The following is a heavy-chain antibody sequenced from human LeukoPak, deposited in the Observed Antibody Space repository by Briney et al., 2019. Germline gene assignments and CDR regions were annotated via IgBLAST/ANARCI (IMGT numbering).Heavy chain of an antibody. Sequence: GGSLRLSCAASGFSFSAYGVHWVRQAPGKGLEWVAVIWYDGSSKDYADSVKGRFTLSRDNSKNTLYLQMDSLTVEDTAVYYCARSQSSSLIDYWGQGTLVTVSS. CDR3: ARSQSSSLIDY. D-gene: IGHD6-13*01. CDR2: IWYDGSSK. CDR1: GFSFSAYG. J-gene: IGHJ4*02. V-gene: IGHV3-33*01.